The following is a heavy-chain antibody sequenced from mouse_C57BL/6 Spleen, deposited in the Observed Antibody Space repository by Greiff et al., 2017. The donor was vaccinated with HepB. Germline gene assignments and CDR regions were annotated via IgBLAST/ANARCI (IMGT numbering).Heavy chain of an antibody. V-gene: IGHV1-26*01. J-gene: IGHJ2*01. CDR3: ARSYYGSPLYYFDY. CDR1: GYTFTDYY. Sequence: EVQLQQSGPELVKPGASVKISCKASGYTFTDYYMNWVKQSHGKSLEWIGDINPNNGGTSYNQKFKGKATLTVDKSSSTAYMELRSLTSEDSAVYYCARSYYGSPLYYFDYWGQGTTLTVSS. D-gene: IGHD1-1*01. CDR2: INPNNGGT.